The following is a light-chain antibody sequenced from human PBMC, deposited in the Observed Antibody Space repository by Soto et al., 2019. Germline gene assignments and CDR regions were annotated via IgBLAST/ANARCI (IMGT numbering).Light chain of an antibody. CDR3: CSYAGSYTWV. V-gene: IGLV2-11*01. CDR2: DVS. CDR1: SSDVGGYNY. J-gene: IGLJ3*02. Sequence: QSALTQPRSVSGSPGQSVTISCTGTSSDVGGYNYVSWYHQHPGKAPNLLIYDVSKRPSGVPDRFSGSKSAHTASLTISGLQAEDEADYYCCSYAGSYTWVFGGGTKLTVL.